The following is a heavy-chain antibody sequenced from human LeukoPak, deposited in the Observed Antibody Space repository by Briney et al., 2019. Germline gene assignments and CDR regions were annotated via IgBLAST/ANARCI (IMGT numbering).Heavy chain of an antibody. V-gene: IGHV3-7*04. CDR2: IKNDGSEK. CDR1: GFTFSTYG. J-gene: IGHJ4*02. D-gene: IGHD3-9*01. Sequence: GGSLRLSCAASGFTFSTYGMHWVRQAPGKGLEWVATIKNDGSEKSYVDSVKGRFTISRDNAKNSLFLQMSGLRAEDTAVYFCATADWFSFDFWGQGTLVTVSS. CDR3: ATADWFSFDF.